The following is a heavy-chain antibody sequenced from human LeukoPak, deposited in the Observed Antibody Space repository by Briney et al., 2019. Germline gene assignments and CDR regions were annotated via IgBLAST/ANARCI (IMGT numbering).Heavy chain of an antibody. CDR1: GFTFDDYG. V-gene: IGHV3-20*04. CDR3: ARKGYHGSGTYLDY. J-gene: IGHJ4*02. D-gene: IGHD3-10*01. Sequence: PGGSLRLSCAASGFTFDDYGMSWVRQAPGKGLEWVSGINWNGDRTGYADSVRGRFTISRDNAKNSLYLQMNSLRAEDTALYYCARKGYHGSGTYLDYWGQGTLVTVSS. CDR2: INWNGDRT.